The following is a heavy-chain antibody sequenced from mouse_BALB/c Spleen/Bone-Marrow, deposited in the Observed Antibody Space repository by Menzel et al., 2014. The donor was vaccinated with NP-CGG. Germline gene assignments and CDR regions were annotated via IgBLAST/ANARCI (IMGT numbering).Heavy chain of an antibody. CDR2: INPSTGYT. CDR1: GYTFTNYW. V-gene: IGHV1-7*01. J-gene: IGHJ3*01. CDR3: ARRGIYYGNYFAY. Sequence: QVQLQQSGAELAKPGASVKMSCKASGYTFTNYWMHWVKQRPGQGLEWIGYINPSTGYTEYNQKFKDKATLTADKSSSTAYKQLSSLTSEDSAVCYCARRGIYYGNYFAYWGQGTLVTVSA. D-gene: IGHD2-1*01.